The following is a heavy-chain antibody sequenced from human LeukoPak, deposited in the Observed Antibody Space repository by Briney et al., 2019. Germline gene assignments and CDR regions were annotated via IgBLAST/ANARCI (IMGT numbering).Heavy chain of an antibody. CDR1: GFTLSSYW. CDR3: AELGITMIGGV. V-gene: IGHV3-7*01. CDR2: IKQDGSEK. D-gene: IGHD3-10*02. Sequence: GGSLRLACAASGFTLSSYWMSWVSQAPGKGLEWVANIKQDGSEKYYVDSVKGRFTISRDNAKNSLYLQMNSLRAEDTAVYYCAELGITMIGGVWGKGTTVTISS. J-gene: IGHJ6*04.